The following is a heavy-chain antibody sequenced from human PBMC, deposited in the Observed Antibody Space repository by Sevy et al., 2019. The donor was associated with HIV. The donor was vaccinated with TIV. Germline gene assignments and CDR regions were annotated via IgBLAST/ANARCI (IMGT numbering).Heavy chain of an antibody. D-gene: IGHD3-22*01. Sequence: GGSLRLSCTASGFTFNNYAMTWVRQAPGKGLEWVSSIRGRNNVTIYAESVRGRFTLSRDISKNTLYLQINSLRVEDTAVYYCARHTGEPYYFEIWGQGTLVTVSS. V-gene: IGHV3-23*01. CDR1: GFTFNNYA. CDR3: ARHTGEPYYFEI. CDR2: IRGRNNVT. J-gene: IGHJ4*02.